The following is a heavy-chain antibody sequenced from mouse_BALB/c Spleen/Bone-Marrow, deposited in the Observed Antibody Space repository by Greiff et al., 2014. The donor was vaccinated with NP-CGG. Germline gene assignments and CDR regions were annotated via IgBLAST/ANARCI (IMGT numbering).Heavy chain of an antibody. V-gene: IGHV1-5*01. J-gene: IGHJ4*01. Sequence: VQLKESGTVLARPGASVKMSCKASGYTFTSYWMHWVKQRPGQGLEWIGAIYPGNSDTSYNQKFKGKAKLTAVTPTSTAYMDLSSLTNEDSAVYYCTRGITTVVATRAMDYWGQGTSVTVSS. D-gene: IGHD1-1*01. CDR2: IYPGNSDT. CDR3: TRGITTVVATRAMDY. CDR1: GYTFTSYW.